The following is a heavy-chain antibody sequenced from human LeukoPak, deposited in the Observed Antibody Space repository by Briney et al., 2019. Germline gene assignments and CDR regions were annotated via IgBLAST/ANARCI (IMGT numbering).Heavy chain of an antibody. D-gene: IGHD3-22*01. J-gene: IGHJ4*02. CDR1: VGSIRGYY. V-gene: IGHV4-4*07. CDR3: ARGTDMTSIAGYYSFGH. Sequence: PSETLSLTCTVSVGSIRGYYWTWIRQPAGKGLEWIGRIYSSGTAYYNPSLESRVTISLDTSSNQFSLKVTSMTAADTAVYYCARGTDMTSIAGYYSFGHWGQGILVSVSS. CDR2: IYSSGTA.